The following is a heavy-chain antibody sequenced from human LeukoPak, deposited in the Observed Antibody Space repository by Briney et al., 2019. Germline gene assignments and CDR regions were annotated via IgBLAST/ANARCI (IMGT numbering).Heavy chain of an antibody. J-gene: IGHJ4*02. V-gene: IGHV3-23*01. Sequence: GGSLRLSCAASGFTFGSYAMYWVRQAPGKGLEWVSGISGSGGGTYYADYVKGRFTISRDNSKNTLYLQMNSLRAEDTAVYYCASAVELDYWGQGTLVTVSS. D-gene: IGHD6-13*01. CDR1: GFTFGSYA. CDR3: ASAVELDY. CDR2: ISGSGGGT.